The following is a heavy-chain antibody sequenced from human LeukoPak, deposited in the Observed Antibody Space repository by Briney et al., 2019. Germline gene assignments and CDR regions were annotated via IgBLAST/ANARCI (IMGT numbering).Heavy chain of an antibody. Sequence: GASVKVSCKASGYTFTGYYMHWVRQAPGQGLEWMGRINPNSGGTNYAQKFQGRVTMTRDTSISTAYMELSRLRSDDTAVYYCTRDSWRAYYYDSSGKFDYWGQGTLVTVSS. CDR3: TRDSWRAYYYDSSGKFDY. J-gene: IGHJ4*02. CDR2: INPNSGGT. CDR1: GYTFTGYY. V-gene: IGHV1-2*06. D-gene: IGHD3-22*01.